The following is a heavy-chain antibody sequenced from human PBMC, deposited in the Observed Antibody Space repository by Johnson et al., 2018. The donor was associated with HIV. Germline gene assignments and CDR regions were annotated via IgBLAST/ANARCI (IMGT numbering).Heavy chain of an antibody. CDR2: MWPDATNK. Sequence: QVQLVESGGGVVQPGRSLRLSCAASGFTFSRYGMHWVRQAPGKGLEWVAVMWPDATNKNYADSVKGQFTISRDNSKNTLFLQMNSLRAEDPAVYYCAKCRDYDSGGCSNAFDIWGQGTMVTVSS. D-gene: IGHD3-22*01. V-gene: IGHV3-33*06. J-gene: IGHJ3*02. CDR3: AKCRDYDSGGCSNAFDI. CDR1: GFTFSRYG.